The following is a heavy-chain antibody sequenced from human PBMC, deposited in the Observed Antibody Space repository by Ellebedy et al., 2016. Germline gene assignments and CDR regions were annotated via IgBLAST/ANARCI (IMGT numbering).Heavy chain of an antibody. CDR3: ATFDY. V-gene: IGHV4-39*01. J-gene: IGHJ4*02. D-gene: IGHD2/OR15-2a*01. CDR1: GGSIIGSDYY. Sequence: SETLSLTCAVSGGSIIGSDYYWAWIRQPPGKGLEWIGSIFYTGGTYLNPSLKSRVTISIDASENQFSLKVTSVTAADTAVYYCATFDYWGQGTLVTVSS. CDR2: IFYTGGT.